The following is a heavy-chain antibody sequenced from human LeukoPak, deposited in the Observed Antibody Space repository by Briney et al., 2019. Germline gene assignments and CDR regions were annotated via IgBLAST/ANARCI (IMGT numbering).Heavy chain of an antibody. CDR3: VREGLECSGSSCQRAAFDY. Sequence: GGSLRLSCAASGFTFTTYWMHWVRQVPGKGLVWVARIKGDGSSTRHADSMKGRFTISRDNAKNTLYLQMNSLREDDSAVYYCVREGLECSGSSCQRAAFDYWGQGTLVTVSS. D-gene: IGHD2-2*01. CDR1: GFTFTTYW. J-gene: IGHJ4*02. CDR2: IKGDGSST. V-gene: IGHV3-74*01.